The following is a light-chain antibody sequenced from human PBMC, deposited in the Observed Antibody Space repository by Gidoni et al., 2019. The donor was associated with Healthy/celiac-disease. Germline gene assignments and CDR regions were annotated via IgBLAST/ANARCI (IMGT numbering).Light chain of an antibody. CDR1: QIVSSN. CDR2: GAS. J-gene: IGKJ1*01. Sequence: EIVMTQSPATLSVSPGERATLSCRASQIVSSNLAWYQQKPGQAPRLLIYGASTRAPGIPARFSGSGSGTEFTLTISSLQSEDFAVYYCQQYNNWPPWTFGQGTKVEIK. V-gene: IGKV3-15*01. CDR3: QQYNNWPPWT.